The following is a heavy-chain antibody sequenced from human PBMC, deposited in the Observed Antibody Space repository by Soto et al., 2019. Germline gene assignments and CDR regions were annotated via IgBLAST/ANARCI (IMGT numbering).Heavy chain of an antibody. CDR2: INPHSGGT. CDR3: ESSRKVGAFDI. D-gene: IGHD3-3*01. CDR1: GYSFTGYY. V-gene: IGHV1-2*02. Sequence: ASVKVCCKASGYSFTGYYMHWVRQAPGQGFEWMGWINPHSGGTNSAQKFQGRVTMTRDTSISAAYMELSRLRSDDTAVSYCESSRKVGAFDIWGQVTMLTV. J-gene: IGHJ3*02.